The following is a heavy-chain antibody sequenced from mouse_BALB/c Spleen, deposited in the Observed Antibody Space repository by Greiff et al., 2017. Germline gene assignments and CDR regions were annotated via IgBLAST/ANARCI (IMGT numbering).Heavy chain of an antibody. D-gene: IGHD1-2*01. CDR1: GFSLTSYG. J-gene: IGHJ2*01. Sequence: VHLVESGPGLVAPSQSLSITCTVSGFSLTSYGVHWVRQPPGKGLEWLGVIWAGGSTNYNSALMSRLSISKDNSKSQVFLKMNSLQTDDTAMYYCARDALRRYYFDYWGQGTTLTVSS. CDR3: ARDALRRYYFDY. CDR2: IWAGGST. V-gene: IGHV2-9*02.